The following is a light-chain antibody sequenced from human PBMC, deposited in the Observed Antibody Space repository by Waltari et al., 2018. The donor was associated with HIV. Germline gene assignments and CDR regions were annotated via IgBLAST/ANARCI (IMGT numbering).Light chain of an antibody. J-gene: IGLJ2*01. CDR3: CAYAGSTTYVI. Sequence: QSALTQPASVSGSTGQSITISCTGTSSDVGGYNLVSWYQQHPGKAPKLMIYEVSKRPSGVFNRFSGSKTGNTASLTISGLQAEDEADYYCCAYAGSTTYVIFGGGTKLTVL. CDR2: EVS. V-gene: IGLV2-23*02. CDR1: SSDVGGYNL.